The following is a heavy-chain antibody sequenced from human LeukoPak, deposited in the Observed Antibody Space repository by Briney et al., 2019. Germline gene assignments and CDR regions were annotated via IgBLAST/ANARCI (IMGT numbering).Heavy chain of an antibody. V-gene: IGHV1-2*02. Sequence: ASVKVSCKASGYTFTGYYMHGVRQAPGQGLEWMGWINPNSGGTNYAQKFQGRVTMTRDTSISTAYMELSRLRSDDTAVSYCARGTMIVVVYNWFDPRGQGTLVTVSS. CDR3: ARGTMIVVVYNWFDP. CDR2: INPNSGGT. D-gene: IGHD3-22*01. J-gene: IGHJ5*02. CDR1: GYTFTGYY.